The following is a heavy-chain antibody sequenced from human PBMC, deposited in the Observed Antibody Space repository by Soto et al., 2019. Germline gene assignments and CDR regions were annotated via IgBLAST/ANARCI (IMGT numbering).Heavy chain of an antibody. CDR3: AKVTASSYDFWSGPYYFDY. CDR1: GFTFSSYA. V-gene: IGHV3-23*01. D-gene: IGHD3-3*01. J-gene: IGHJ4*02. Sequence: HPGGSLRLSCAASGFTFSSYAMSWVRQAPGKGLEWVSAISGSGGSTYYADSVKGRFTISRDNSKNTLYLQMNSLRAEDTAVYYCAKVTASSYDFWSGPYYFDYWGQGTLVTVSS. CDR2: ISGSGGST.